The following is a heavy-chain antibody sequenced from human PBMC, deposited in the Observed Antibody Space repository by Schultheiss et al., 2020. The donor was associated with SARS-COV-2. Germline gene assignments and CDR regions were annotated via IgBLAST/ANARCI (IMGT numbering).Heavy chain of an antibody. Sequence: GESLKISCAASGFTFSSYGMHWVRQAPGKGLEWVAFIRYDGSNKYYADSVKGRFTISRDNSKNTLYLQMNSLRAEDTAVYYCAKGSKWFPIGPLYWGQGTLVTVSS. V-gene: IGHV3-30*02. CDR1: GFTFSSYG. CDR3: AKGSKWFPIGPLY. J-gene: IGHJ4*02. D-gene: IGHD3-22*01. CDR2: IRYDGSNK.